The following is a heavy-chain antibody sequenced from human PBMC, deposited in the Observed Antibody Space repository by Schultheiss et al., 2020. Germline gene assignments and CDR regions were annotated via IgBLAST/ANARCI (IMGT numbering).Heavy chain of an antibody. V-gene: IGHV4-4*07. CDR1: GGSISSYY. CDR3: AKDIDPGIAAAGPDY. Sequence: SETLSLTCTVSGGSISSYYWSWIRQPAGKGLEWIGRIYTSGSTNYNPSLKSRVTISVDTSKNQFSLKLSSVTAADTALYYCAKDIDPGIAAAGPDYWGQGTLVTVSS. J-gene: IGHJ4*02. CDR2: IYTSGST. D-gene: IGHD6-13*01.